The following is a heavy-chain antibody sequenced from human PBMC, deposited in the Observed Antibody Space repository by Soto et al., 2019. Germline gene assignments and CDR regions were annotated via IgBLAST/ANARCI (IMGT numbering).Heavy chain of an antibody. V-gene: IGHV1-69*18. J-gene: IGHJ4*02. CDR1: AGTFSGAG. D-gene: IGHD1-1*01. CDR3: ARGDGFNYYFDY. Sequence: QVHLVQSGAEVRQPGSSVRVSCKASAGTFSGAGVSWVRQAPGQGLEWMGNHIPMFGSTNYAKKFQGRLTISADAPATTAYMDLSSLRSDDTAVYYCARGDGFNYYFDYWGQGALVTVSS. CDR2: HIPMFGST.